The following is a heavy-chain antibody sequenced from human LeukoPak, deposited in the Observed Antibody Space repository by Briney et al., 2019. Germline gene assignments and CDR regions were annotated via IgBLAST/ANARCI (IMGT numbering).Heavy chain of an antibody. Sequence: GGSLRLSCAASGFTISSYEMNWVRQAPGKGLEWVSYISSSGSTIYYADSVKGRFTISRDNAKNSLYLQMNSLRAEDTAVYYCARGQLDYDSSGYYYGYWFDPWGQGTLVTVSS. CDR3: ARGQLDYDSSGYYYGYWFDP. J-gene: IGHJ5*02. CDR2: ISSSGSTI. CDR1: GFTISSYE. V-gene: IGHV3-48*03. D-gene: IGHD3-22*01.